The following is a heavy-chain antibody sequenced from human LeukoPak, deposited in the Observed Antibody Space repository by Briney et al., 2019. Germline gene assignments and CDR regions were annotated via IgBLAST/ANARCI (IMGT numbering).Heavy chain of an antibody. CDR2: IRNDGSNE. CDR3: AKGGSASHNWFDP. V-gene: IGHV3-30*02. D-gene: IGHD2-15*01. CDR1: GFTFSDYG. Sequence: GGSLRLSCAASGFTFSDYGMHWVRQAPGKGLEWVAFIRNDGSNECYPDSVKGRFTISRDNSRNMLYLQMNSLRPEDTAVYYCAKGGSASHNWFDPWGQGTLVTVSS. J-gene: IGHJ5*02.